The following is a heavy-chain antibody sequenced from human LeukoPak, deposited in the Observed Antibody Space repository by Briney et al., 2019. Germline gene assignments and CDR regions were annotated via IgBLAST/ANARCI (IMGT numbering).Heavy chain of an antibody. CDR2: ISWNSGSI. V-gene: IGHV3-9*01. CDR1: GFTFSRYS. D-gene: IGHD5-12*01. Sequence: GGSLRLSCAASGFTFSRYSMNWVRQAPGKGLEWVSGISWNSGSIGYADSVKGRFTISRDNAKNSLYLQMNSLRAEDTALYYCAKEGGGYQIDYWGQGTLVTVSS. J-gene: IGHJ4*02. CDR3: AKEGGGYQIDY.